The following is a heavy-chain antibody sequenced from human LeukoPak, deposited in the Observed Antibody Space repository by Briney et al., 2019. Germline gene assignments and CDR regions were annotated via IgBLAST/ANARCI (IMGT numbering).Heavy chain of an antibody. CDR1: GGSISSGGYY. D-gene: IGHD4-17*01. Sequence: SQTLSLTCTVSGGSISSGGYYWSWIRQHPGKGLEWIGYIYYSGSTYYNPSHKSRVTISVDTSKNQFSLKLSSVTAADTAVYYCASTPDYGDYVLGYWGQGTLVTVSS. CDR2: IYYSGST. V-gene: IGHV4-31*03. J-gene: IGHJ4*02. CDR3: ASTPDYGDYVLGY.